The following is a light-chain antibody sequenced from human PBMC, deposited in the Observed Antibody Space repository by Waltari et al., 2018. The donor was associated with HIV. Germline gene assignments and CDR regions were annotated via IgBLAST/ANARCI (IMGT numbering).Light chain of an antibody. Sequence: QSVLTQPASVSGTPGQRVTISCSGSSSNIGSNTVSWYQQLPGAAPKLFIFGEELRPSVFPVRFSGSKSGTSASLALSVLEFEDEAVYCYGVWDDSLSGQAGFGAGTMLTVL. V-gene: IGLV1-44*01. CDR1: SSNIGSNT. CDR2: GEE. CDR3: GVWDDSLSGQAG. J-gene: IGLJ2*01.